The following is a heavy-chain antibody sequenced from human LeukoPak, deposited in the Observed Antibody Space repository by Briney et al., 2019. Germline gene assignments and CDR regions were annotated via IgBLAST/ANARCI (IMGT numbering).Heavy chain of an antibody. Sequence: GGSLRLSCAASGFTFSSYALSWVRQAPGKGLEWVSAISGSGSSTYNADSVKGRFTISRDNAKNSLYLQMNSLRAEDTAVYYCARDSDEGDFDYWGQGTLVTVSS. V-gene: IGHV3-23*01. CDR2: ISGSGSST. CDR3: ARDSDEGDFDY. CDR1: GFTFSSYA. J-gene: IGHJ4*02. D-gene: IGHD3-16*01.